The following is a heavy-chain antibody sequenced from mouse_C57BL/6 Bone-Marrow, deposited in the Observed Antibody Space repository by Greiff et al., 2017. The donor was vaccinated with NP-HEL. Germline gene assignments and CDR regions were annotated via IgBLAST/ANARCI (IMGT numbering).Heavy chain of an antibody. CDR1: GYTFTSYW. CDR2: IYPGNSDT. V-gene: IGHV1-5*01. J-gene: IGHJ3*01. CDR3: TRRDYDYDRGFAY. D-gene: IGHD2-4*01. Sequence: EVQLQQSGTVLARPGASVKMSCKTSGYTFTSYWMHWVKQRPGQGLEWIGAIYPGNSDTSYNQKFKGKAKLTAVTSASTAYMELSSLTNEDSAVYYCTRRDYDYDRGFAYWGQGTLVTVSA.